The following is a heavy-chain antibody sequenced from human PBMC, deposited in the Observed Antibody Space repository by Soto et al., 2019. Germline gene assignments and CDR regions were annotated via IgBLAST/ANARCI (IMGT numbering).Heavy chain of an antibody. CDR1: GFTFSSYA. V-gene: IGHV3-23*01. CDR3: AKSRSSGYYEAPIN. CDR2: ISGSGGST. Sequence: GGSLRLSCAASGFTFSSYAMSWVRQAPGKGLEWVSAISGSGGSTYYADSVKGRFTISRDNSKNTLYLQMNSLRAEDTAVYYCAKSRSSGYYEAPINWGQGTLVTVSS. J-gene: IGHJ4*02. D-gene: IGHD3-22*01.